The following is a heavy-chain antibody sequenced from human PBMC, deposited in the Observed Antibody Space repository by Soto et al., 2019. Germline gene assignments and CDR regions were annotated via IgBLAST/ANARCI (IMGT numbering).Heavy chain of an antibody. J-gene: IGHJ5*02. CDR3: ARGTAGTWRYNWFDT. V-gene: IGHV3-30-3*01. CDR1: GFTFSSYA. Sequence: GSLRLTGAASGFTFSSYAMHWVRQAPGKGLEWVAVISYDGSNKYYADFVKGRFTISRDNAKNTLYLQMNSLRAEDTAVYYCARGTAGTWRYNWFDTWGQGTLVTVSS. D-gene: IGHD3-3*01. CDR2: ISYDGSNK.